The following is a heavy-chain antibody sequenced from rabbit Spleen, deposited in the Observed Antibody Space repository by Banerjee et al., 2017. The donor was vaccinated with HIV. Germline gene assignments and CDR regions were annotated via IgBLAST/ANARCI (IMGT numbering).Heavy chain of an antibody. V-gene: IGHV1S45*01. CDR1: GLDFSGTYW. J-gene: IGHJ4*01. CDR2: IYGDSSGST. D-gene: IGHD4-1*01. CDR3: VREVAAKISL. Sequence: QEQLEESGGDLVKPGASLTLTCTASGLDFSGTYWIYWVRQAPGKGPERIACIYGDSSGSTWYASWAKGRFPSSKASSTTVTLQMTSLAAAVTATYFCVREVAAKISLWGQGTLVTVS.